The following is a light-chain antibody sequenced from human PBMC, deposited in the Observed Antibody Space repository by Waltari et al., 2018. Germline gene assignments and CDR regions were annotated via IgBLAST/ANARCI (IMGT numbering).Light chain of an antibody. CDR1: QSVLYTSNNKNN. V-gene: IGKV4-1*01. J-gene: IGKJ5*01. CDR3: QQFHSTPIT. CDR2: WAS. Sequence: DIVMTQSPDSLAMSLGERATINCKSSQSVLYTSNNKNNLAWFQQKPGQPPKLLIYWASTRESGVPDRFSGSGSGTDFSLTISSLQAEDVAVYFCQQFHSTPITFGQGTRLEI.